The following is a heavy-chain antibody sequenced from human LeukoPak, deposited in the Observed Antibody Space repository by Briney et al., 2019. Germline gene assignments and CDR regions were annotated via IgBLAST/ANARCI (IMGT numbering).Heavy chain of an antibody. D-gene: IGHD5/OR15-5a*01. Sequence: PGGSLRLSCAASGFTFSYYAMHWVRQAPGKGLEWVAVISHDGSNKYYADSVQGRFTISRDNSRNTLYLQVNSLRAEDTAVYYCARDQSKGNSVCDSWGQGTLVTVSS. J-gene: IGHJ4*02. CDR3: ARDQSKGNSVCDS. CDR1: GFTFSYYA. V-gene: IGHV3-30*01. CDR2: ISHDGSNK.